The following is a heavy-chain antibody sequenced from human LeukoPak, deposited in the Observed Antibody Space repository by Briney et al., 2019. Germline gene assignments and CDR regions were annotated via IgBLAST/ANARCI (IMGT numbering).Heavy chain of an antibody. V-gene: IGHV1-18*01. D-gene: IGHD2-2*01. J-gene: IGHJ6*02. CDR3: ARLYQLPNYYYYGTDV. CDR2: ISAYNGNT. Sequence: ASVKVSCKASGYTFTSYGISWVRQAPGQGLEWMGWISAYNGNTNYAQKLQGRVTMTTDTSTSTAYMELRSLRSDDTALYYCARLYQLPNYYYYGTDVWGQGTTVTVSS. CDR1: GYTFTSYG.